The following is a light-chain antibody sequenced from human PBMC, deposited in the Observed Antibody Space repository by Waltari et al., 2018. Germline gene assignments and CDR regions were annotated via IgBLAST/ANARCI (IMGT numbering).Light chain of an antibody. CDR3: NSRDSNGNPFV. Sequence: SSELTQDPAVSVALGQTVRITCQGDCPRYYYANWYRQKPGQAPLLVMYGKNNRPSGIPDRFSGSYSGDTASLTITGAQAEDEADYYCNSRDSNGNPFVFGPATKVTVL. J-gene: IGLJ1*01. CDR1: CPRYYY. V-gene: IGLV3-19*01. CDR2: GKN.